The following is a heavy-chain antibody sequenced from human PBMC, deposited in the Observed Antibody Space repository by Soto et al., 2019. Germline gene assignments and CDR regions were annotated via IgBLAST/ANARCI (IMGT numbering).Heavy chain of an antibody. CDR2: IWYDGINK. CDR1: GFTFSSYG. D-gene: IGHD3-16*02. J-gene: IGHJ5*02. V-gene: IGHV3-33*01. Sequence: GGSLRLSCAASGFTFSSYGMHWVRQAPGRGLEWVAHIWYDGINKYYIDSVKGRFTISRDNSKNTLYLQMNSLRAEDTAVYYCARDRSNWFDPWGQGTQVTVSS. CDR3: ARDRSNWFDP.